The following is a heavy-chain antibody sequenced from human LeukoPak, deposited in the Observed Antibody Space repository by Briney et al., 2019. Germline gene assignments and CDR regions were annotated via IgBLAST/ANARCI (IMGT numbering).Heavy chain of an antibody. V-gene: IGHV5-51*01. CDR2: VHPGDSIT. Sequence: GESLKISCKGSGYSFTTYWIGWVRQMPGKGLEWMGIVHPGDSITRYSPSFQGQVTISADKSITTAYLQWSSLKASDTAMYYCARRFAAAAEYWGRGTLVTVSS. D-gene: IGHD6-13*01. CDR1: GYSFTTYW. CDR3: ARRFAAAAEY. J-gene: IGHJ4*02.